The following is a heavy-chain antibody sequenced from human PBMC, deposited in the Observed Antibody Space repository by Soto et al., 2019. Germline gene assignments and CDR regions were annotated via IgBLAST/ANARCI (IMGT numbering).Heavy chain of an antibody. CDR3: AAGEGSSRNPAPYDLDF. CDR2: IYYSGST. CDR1: GGSISSGGYY. D-gene: IGHD6-13*01. V-gene: IGHV4-61*08. J-gene: IGHJ4*02. Sequence: SETLSLTCTVSGGSISSGGYYWSWIRQHPGKGLEWIGNIYYSGSTYYNPSLRSRVTISENTSKNQFSLKLLSVTTADTAVYFCAAGEGSSRNPAPYDLDFWGQGTLVTVSS.